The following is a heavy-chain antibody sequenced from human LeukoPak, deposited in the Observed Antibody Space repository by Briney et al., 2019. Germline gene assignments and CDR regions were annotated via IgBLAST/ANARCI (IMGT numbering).Heavy chain of an antibody. Sequence: SETLSLSCAVYGGSFSGYYWSWVRQFPGQGLEWIAEINDAGRANYNPSLKSRVTISVDTSKNQFSLKVASVTAADTAVYYCTREEYYHWGQGTLVTVSS. V-gene: IGHV4-34*01. CDR3: TREEYYH. D-gene: IGHD3-3*02. J-gene: IGHJ4*02. CDR1: GGSFSGYY. CDR2: INDAGRA.